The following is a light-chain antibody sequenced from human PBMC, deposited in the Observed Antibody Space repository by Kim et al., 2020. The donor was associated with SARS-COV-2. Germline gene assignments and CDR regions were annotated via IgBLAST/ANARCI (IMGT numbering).Light chain of an antibody. Sequence: VSPGQTASITCSGDRLGNKYACWYQQKPGQSPVLVIYQDNKRPSGIPERFSGSNSGNTATLTISGTQALDEADYYCQAWDSSPAVFGGGTKVTVL. V-gene: IGLV3-1*01. CDR2: QDN. CDR1: RLGNKY. J-gene: IGLJ3*02. CDR3: QAWDSSPAV.